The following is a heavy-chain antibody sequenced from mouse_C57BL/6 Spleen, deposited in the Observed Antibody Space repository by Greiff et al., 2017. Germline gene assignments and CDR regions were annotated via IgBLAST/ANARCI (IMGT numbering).Heavy chain of an antibody. D-gene: IGHD1-1*01. Sequence: QVQLQQSGAELARPGASVKMSCKASGYTFTSYTMHWVKQRPGQGLEWIGYINPSSGYTKYNQKFKDKATLTADKSSSTAYLQLSSLTSEDSAVYYCANYYGSSTTYAMDYWGQGTSVTVSS. J-gene: IGHJ4*01. CDR1: GYTFTSYT. CDR3: ANYYGSSTTYAMDY. CDR2: INPSSGYT. V-gene: IGHV1-4*01.